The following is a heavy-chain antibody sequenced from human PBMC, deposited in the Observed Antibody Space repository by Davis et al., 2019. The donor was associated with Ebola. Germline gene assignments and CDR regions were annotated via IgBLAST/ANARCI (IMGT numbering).Heavy chain of an antibody. CDR2: IYGGGTT. Sequence: PGGSLRPSCPASGFTVSDTYMTWARHAPGKGLEWVSVIYGGGTTYYADSVKGRFTISRDNSKNTLYLQMNSLRAEDTAVYYCARGGHSSISGDAWGEGTLVTVSS. V-gene: IGHV3-53*01. CDR3: ARGGHSSISGDA. J-gene: IGHJ5*02. D-gene: IGHD5-18*01. CDR1: GFTVSDTY.